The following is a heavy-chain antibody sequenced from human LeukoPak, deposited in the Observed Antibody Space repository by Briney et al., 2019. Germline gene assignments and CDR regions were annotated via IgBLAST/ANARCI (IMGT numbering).Heavy chain of an antibody. CDR1: GFSFSSYS. J-gene: IGHJ3*01. Sequence: GGSLRLSCAASGFSFSSYSMNWVRQAPGKGLEWVSSIDVSSGDTYYADSVKGRFAISRDNARNSLYLQMHSLRAEDTAVYFCARPEHLGTAITDAFDLWGLGTMVTVSS. D-gene: IGHD1-14*01. CDR2: IDVSSGDT. V-gene: IGHV3-21*01. CDR3: ARPEHLGTAITDAFDL.